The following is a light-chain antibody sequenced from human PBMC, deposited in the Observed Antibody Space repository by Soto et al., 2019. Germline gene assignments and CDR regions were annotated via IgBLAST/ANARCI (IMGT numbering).Light chain of an antibody. CDR2: DVS. J-gene: IGLJ2*01. CDR1: SSDVGGYNY. V-gene: IGLV2-14*01. Sequence: QSVLTQPASVSGSPGQSITISCTGTSSDVGGYNYVSWYQQHPGKAPKLMIYDVSKRPSGVSNRFSGSKSGNTASLTISGLQAEDEADYYCSSYTSSSTLSVVFGGGTQLTVL. CDR3: SSYTSSSTLSVV.